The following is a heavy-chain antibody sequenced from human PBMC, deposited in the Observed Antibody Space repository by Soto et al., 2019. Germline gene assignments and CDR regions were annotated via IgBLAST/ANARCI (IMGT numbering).Heavy chain of an antibody. D-gene: IGHD3-16*01. V-gene: IGHV1-46*01. CDR2: INPSGGST. CDR1: GYTFTSYY. CDR3: ARDVLEMGETYYYYGMDV. Sequence: QVQLVQSGAEVKKPGASVKVSCKASGYTFTSYYMHWVRQAPGQGLEWMGIINPSGGSTSYAQKFQGRVTMTRDTSTSTVYMELSSLRSEDTAVYYCARDVLEMGETYYYYGMDVWGQGTTVTVSS. J-gene: IGHJ6*02.